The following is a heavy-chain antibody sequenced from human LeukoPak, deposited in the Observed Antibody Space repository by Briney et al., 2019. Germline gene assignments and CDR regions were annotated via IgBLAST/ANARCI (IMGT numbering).Heavy chain of an antibody. J-gene: IGHJ4*02. Sequence: PSETLSLTCAVYGGSFSGYYWSWIRQPPGKGLEWIGEINHSGSTNYNPSLKSRVTISVDTSKNQFSLKLSSVTAADTAVYYCARVGEATTRYFDYWGQGTLVTVSS. V-gene: IGHV4-34*01. D-gene: IGHD5-12*01. CDR2: INHSGST. CDR3: ARVGEATTRYFDY. CDR1: GGSFSGYY.